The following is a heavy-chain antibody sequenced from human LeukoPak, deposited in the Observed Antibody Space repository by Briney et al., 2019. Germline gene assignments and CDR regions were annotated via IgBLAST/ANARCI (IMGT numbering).Heavy chain of an antibody. Sequence: GGSQTLFCAASGYTFSSYSMNWVRQAPGKGLEWVSSISSSSSYIYYADSVKGRFTISRDNAKNSLYLQMNSLRAEDTAVYYCARGSSFRMLLVFVTWFFHLWGRAALLSVSS. J-gene: IGHJ2*01. CDR3: ARGSSFRMLLVFVTWFFHL. CDR1: GYTFSSYS. CDR2: ISSSSSYI. V-gene: IGHV3-21*01. D-gene: IGHD3-10*01.